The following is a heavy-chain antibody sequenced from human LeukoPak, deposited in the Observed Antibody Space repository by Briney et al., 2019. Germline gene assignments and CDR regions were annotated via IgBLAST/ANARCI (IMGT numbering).Heavy chain of an antibody. CDR2: ISGSGGST. CDR3: AKDTGYCSGGSCPPSPSGYFDY. J-gene: IGHJ4*02. CDR1: GFTFSSYA. V-gene: IGHV3-23*01. Sequence: PGGSLRLSYAAPGFTFSSYAMSWVRQAPGKGLEWVSAISGSGGSTYYADSVKGRFTISRDNSKNTLYLQMNSLRAEDTAVYYCAKDTGYCSGGSCPPSPSGYFDYWGQGTLVTVSS. D-gene: IGHD2-15*01.